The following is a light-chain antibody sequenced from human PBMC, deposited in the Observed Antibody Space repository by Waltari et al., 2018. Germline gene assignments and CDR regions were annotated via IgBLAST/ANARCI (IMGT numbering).Light chain of an antibody. CDR2: FDD. Sequence: QSVLTQPPSVSEAPRQRVAISCSVSTPNIGINAVNWYQQLPGKAPKLLIYFDDLLSSGVSDRFSGSKSGTSASLAISGLQSEDEADYYCAAWDDSLKGVVFGGGTKLTVL. V-gene: IGLV1-36*01. CDR1: TPNIGINA. J-gene: IGLJ2*01. CDR3: AAWDDSLKGVV.